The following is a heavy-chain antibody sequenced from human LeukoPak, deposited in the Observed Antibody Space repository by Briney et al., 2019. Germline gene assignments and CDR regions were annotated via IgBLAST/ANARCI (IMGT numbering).Heavy chain of an antibody. CDR1: GGSISSGGYY. Sequence: SETLSLTCTVSGGSISSGGYYWSWIRQPPGKGLEWIGYIYHSGSTYYNPSLKSRVTISVDRSKNQFSLKLSSVTAADTAVYYCARYRGQQLVFDYWGQGTLVTVSS. CDR2: IYHSGST. J-gene: IGHJ4*02. V-gene: IGHV4-30-2*01. D-gene: IGHD6-13*01. CDR3: ARYRGQQLVFDY.